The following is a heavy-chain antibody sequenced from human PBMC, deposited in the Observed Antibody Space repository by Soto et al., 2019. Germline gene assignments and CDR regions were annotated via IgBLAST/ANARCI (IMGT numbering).Heavy chain of an antibody. CDR2: IKQDGSEK. CDR3: ARSYYDILTGYWWFDP. Sequence: GGSLRLSCAASGFTFSSYWMSWVRQAPGKGLEWVANIKQDGSEKYYVDSVKGRFTISRDNAKNSLYLQMNSLRAEDTAVYYCARSYYDILTGYWWFDPWGQGTLVTVSS. V-gene: IGHV3-7*01. D-gene: IGHD3-9*01. CDR1: GFTFSSYW. J-gene: IGHJ5*02.